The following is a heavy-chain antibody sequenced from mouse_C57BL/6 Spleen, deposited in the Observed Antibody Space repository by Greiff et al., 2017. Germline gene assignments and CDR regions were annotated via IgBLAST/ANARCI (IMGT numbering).Heavy chain of an antibody. CDR2: ISGGGGNT. D-gene: IGHD1-1*01. J-gene: IGHJ2*01. CDR3: ARHVYYGSSSYFDY. V-gene: IGHV5-9*01. CDR1: GFTFSSYT. Sequence: EVQRVESGGGLVKPGGSLKLSCAASGFTFSSYTMSWVRQTPEKRLEWVATISGGGGNTYYPDSVKGRFTISRDNAKNTLYLQMSSLRSEDTALYYCARHVYYGSSSYFDYWGQGTTLTVSS.